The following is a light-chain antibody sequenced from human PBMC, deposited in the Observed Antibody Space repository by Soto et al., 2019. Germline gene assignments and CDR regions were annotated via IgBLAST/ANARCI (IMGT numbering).Light chain of an antibody. V-gene: IGKV1-33*01. CDR1: QGIRND. CDR3: QQYDNLPLT. Sequence: IQMTQSPSSLSASVGDRVTITCRASQGIRNDLGWYQQKPGKAPKLLIYDASNLETGVPSRFSGSGSGTDFLFSISTLQPEDIGTYYCQQYDNLPLTFGGGTKVDIK. J-gene: IGKJ4*01. CDR2: DAS.